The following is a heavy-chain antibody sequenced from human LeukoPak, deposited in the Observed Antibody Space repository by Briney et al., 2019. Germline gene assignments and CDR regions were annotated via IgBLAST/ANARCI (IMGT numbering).Heavy chain of an antibody. Sequence: PGGSLRLSSTASGFTFSIYWMHWVRQAPEKGPVWVSRINSDGSNTIYVDSVKDRFTMSRDNAKNTLYLEMNSLRAEDTAVYYCATDVVLSSTDAFDIWGQGTRVTVSS. CDR3: ATDVVLSSTDAFDI. CDR1: GFTFSIYW. V-gene: IGHV3-74*01. CDR2: INSDGSNT. J-gene: IGHJ3*02. D-gene: IGHD3-16*01.